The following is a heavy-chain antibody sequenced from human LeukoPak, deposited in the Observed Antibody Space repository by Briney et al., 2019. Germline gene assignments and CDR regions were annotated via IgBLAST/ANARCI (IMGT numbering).Heavy chain of an antibody. CDR1: GYTFTGYY. V-gene: IGHV1-2*02. J-gene: IGHJ5*02. D-gene: IGHD6-19*01. Sequence: GASVKVSCKASGYTFTGYYMHWVRPAPGQGLEWMGWINPNSGGTNYAQKFQGRVTMTRDTSITTAYMELSRLRSDDTAVYYRARVVAGNWFDPWGQGTLVTVSS. CDR2: INPNSGGT. CDR3: ARVVAGNWFDP.